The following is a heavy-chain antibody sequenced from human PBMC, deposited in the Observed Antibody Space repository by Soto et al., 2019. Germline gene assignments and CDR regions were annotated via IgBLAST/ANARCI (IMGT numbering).Heavy chain of an antibody. Sequence: GGSLRLSCAASGFTFSSYAMSWVRQAPGKGLEWVSAISGSGGSTYYADSVKGRFTISRDNSKNTLYLQMNSLRAEDTAVYYCAKDPYDFWSGYYPFDYWGQGTLVTVSS. V-gene: IGHV3-23*01. CDR3: AKDPYDFWSGYYPFDY. CDR1: GFTFSSYA. D-gene: IGHD3-3*01. CDR2: ISGSGGST. J-gene: IGHJ4*02.